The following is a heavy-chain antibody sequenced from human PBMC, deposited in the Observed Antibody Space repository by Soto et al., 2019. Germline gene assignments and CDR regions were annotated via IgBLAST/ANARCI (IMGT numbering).Heavy chain of an antibody. CDR2: IIPITGTP. Sequence: QVHLVQSGAEVRKPGSSVKVSCTASGGTFSGHPISWVRQVPGQGLEWMGVIIPITGTPNYAQKFQGRVTITADESTTTAYMDLSTLTSEDTAFYYCAMGACSKWYGRFDFWGQGTRVTVSS. CDR1: GGTFSGHP. CDR3: AMGACSKWYGRFDF. V-gene: IGHV1-69*12. D-gene: IGHD2-15*01. J-gene: IGHJ4*02.